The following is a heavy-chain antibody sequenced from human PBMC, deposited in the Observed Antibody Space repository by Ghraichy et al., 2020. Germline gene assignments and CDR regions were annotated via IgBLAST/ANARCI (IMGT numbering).Heavy chain of an antibody. V-gene: IGHV3-53*01. J-gene: IGHJ6*02. CDR3: ARDNPMVRGSYYYGMDV. CDR2: IYSGGST. CDR1: GFTVSSNY. Sequence: GGSLRLSCAASGFTVSSNYMSWVRQAPGKGLEWVSVIYSGGSTYYADSMKGRFTISRDNSKNTLYLQMNSLRAEDTAVYYCARDNPMVRGSYYYGMDVWGQGTTVTVSS. D-gene: IGHD3-10*01.